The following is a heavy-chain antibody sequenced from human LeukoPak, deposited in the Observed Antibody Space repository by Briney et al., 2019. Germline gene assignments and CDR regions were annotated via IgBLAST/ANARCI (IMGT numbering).Heavy chain of an antibody. V-gene: IGHV1-69*05. CDR2: IIPIFGTA. D-gene: IGHD4-23*01. CDR1: GGTFSSYA. Sequence: SVKVSCKASGGTFSSYAISWVRQAPGLGLEWMGGIIPIFGTANYAQKFQGRVSLTTDTSTSTAYMELRSLRSDDTAVYYCARGWLAETMVVTPYNYWGQGTLVTVSS. CDR3: ARGWLAETMVVTPYNY. J-gene: IGHJ4*02.